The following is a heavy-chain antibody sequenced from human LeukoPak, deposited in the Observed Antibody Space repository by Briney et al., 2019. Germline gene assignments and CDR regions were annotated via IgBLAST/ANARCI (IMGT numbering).Heavy chain of an antibody. CDR3: AKGLTSHFDY. D-gene: IGHD4/OR15-4a*01. CDR2: ISYDGRNK. J-gene: IGHJ4*02. CDR1: GFTFSNYG. Sequence: PGGSLRLSCAASGFTFSNYGMHWVRQAPGKGLEWVAVISYDGRNKYYADSVKGRFTISRDNSKNTLYLQMNSLRAEDTAVYYCAKGLTSHFDYWGQGTLVTVSS. V-gene: IGHV3-30*18.